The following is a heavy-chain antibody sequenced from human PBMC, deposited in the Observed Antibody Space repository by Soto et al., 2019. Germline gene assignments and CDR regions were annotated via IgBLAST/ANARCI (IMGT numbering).Heavy chain of an antibody. D-gene: IGHD3-16*02. CDR2: ISAYNGNT. Sequence: ASVKVSCKASGYTFTSYGISWVRQAPGQGLEWMGWISAYNGNTNYAQKLQGRVTMTTDTSTSTAYMELRSLRSDDTAVYYCARDQFMITFGGVIAKGYYYYCMDVWG. V-gene: IGHV1-18*01. J-gene: IGHJ6*02. CDR1: GYTFTSYG. CDR3: ARDQFMITFGGVIAKGYYYYCMDV.